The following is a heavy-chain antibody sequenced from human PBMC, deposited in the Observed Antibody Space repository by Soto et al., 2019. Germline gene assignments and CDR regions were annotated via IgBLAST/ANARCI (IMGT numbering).Heavy chain of an antibody. J-gene: IGHJ4*02. CDR2: ISYDGSDK. D-gene: IGHD5-18*01. CDR3: ARARRGYSYGHLCTDY. V-gene: IGHV3-30-3*01. CDR1: GFTFSSYG. Sequence: GGSLRLSCAASGFTFSSYGMQWVRQAPGKGLEWVAIISYDGSDKYYADSVKGRFTISRDNSKNTLYLQMNSLRAEDTAVYYCARARRGYSYGHLCTDYWGQGTLVTVSS.